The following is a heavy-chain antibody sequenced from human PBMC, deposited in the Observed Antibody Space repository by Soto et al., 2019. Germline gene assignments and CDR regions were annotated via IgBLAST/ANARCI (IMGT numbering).Heavy chain of an antibody. D-gene: IGHD3-22*01. V-gene: IGHV3-30*18. CDR2: ISHDGNNK. J-gene: IGHJ4*02. CDR3: AKGSSGYYYPHRDY. CDR1: GFAFSSYG. Sequence: QVQLVESGGGVVQPGRSLRLSCAASGFAFSSYGMHWVRQAPGKGLEWVAVISHDGNNKNYADSVKGRFTISRDNSKNTVYLQMNSLRAEDTAVYSCAKGSSGYYYPHRDYWGQGTLVTVSS.